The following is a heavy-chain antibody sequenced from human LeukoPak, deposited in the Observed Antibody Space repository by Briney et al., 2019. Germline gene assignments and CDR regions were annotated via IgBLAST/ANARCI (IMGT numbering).Heavy chain of an antibody. CDR3: ARHGVLRFLEWFHWFDP. CDR2: IYHSGST. J-gene: IGHJ5*02. V-gene: IGHV4-38-2*01. D-gene: IGHD3-3*01. CDR1: GYSISSGYY. Sequence: SETLSLTXAVSGYSISSGYYWGWIRQPPGKGLEWIGSIYHSGSTYYNPSLKSRVTISVDTSKNQFSLKLSSVTAADTAVYYCARHGVLRFLEWFHWFDPWGQGTLVTVSS.